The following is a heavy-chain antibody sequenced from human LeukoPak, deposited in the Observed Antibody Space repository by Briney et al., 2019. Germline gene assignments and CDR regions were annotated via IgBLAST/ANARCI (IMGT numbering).Heavy chain of an antibody. J-gene: IGHJ6*03. CDR3: ARVRGGNSNYYYNYYMDV. CDR2: ISSSGSTI. Sequence: GGSLRLSCAASGFTFSDYYMSWNRQAHGKGLEWVSYISSSGSTIYYADSVKGRFTISRDNAKNSLYLQMNSLRAEDTAVYYCARVRGGNSNYYYNYYMDVWGKGTTVTVSS. D-gene: IGHD4-11*01. CDR1: GFTFSDYY. V-gene: IGHV3-11*04.